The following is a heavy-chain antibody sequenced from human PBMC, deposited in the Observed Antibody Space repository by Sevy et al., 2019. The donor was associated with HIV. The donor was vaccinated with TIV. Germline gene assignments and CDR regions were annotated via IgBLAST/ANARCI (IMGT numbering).Heavy chain of an antibody. CDR3: ARAPPVRSGDDSLNWFDP. Sequence: SETLSLTCTVSGGSISAYYWSWIRQPPGKGLEYLGYIYYTGSTNYNPTLKSRVTISVDTSKNQFPLKLSPVTAADTAVYYCARAPPVRSGDDSLNWFDPWGQGTLVTVSS. CDR2: IYYTGST. V-gene: IGHV4-59*01. D-gene: IGHD5-12*01. CDR1: GGSISAYY. J-gene: IGHJ5*02.